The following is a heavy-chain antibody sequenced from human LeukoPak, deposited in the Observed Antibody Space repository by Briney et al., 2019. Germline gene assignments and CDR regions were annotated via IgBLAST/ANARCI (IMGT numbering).Heavy chain of an antibody. CDR3: ARDVHGDYGSGWFDP. D-gene: IGHD4-17*01. CDR1: GGTFSSYA. CDR2: IMPLFGTA. Sequence: SVKVSCKASGGTFSSYAISWVRQAPGQGREWLGGIMPLFGTAGYAQKFQGRVTITKDESTRTVYLELTSLTSDDTAVYYCARDVHGDYGSGWFDPWGQGTLVSVSS. V-gene: IGHV1-69*05. J-gene: IGHJ5*02.